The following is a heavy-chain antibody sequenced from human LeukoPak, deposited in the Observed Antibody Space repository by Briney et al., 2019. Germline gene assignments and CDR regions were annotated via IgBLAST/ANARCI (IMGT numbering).Heavy chain of an antibody. CDR1: GFTFSSYG. J-gene: IGHJ3*02. CDR2: IWYDGSNK. D-gene: IGHD5-18*01. CDR3: ARGSIQLWLEAFDI. Sequence: GRSRGLSCAASGFTFSSYGMHWVRQAPGKGLEWVAVIWYDGSNKYYADSVKGRFTISRDNSKNKLYLQMNSLRAEDTAVYYCARGSIQLWLEAFDIWGQGTMVTVSS. V-gene: IGHV3-33*01.